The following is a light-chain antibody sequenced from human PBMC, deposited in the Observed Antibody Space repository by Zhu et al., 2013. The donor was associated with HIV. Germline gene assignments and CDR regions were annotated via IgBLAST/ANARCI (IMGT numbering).Light chain of an antibody. CDR2: VAS. CDR3: QQRGDWPLT. CDR1: QSIGSY. Sequence: DIQMTQSPSSLSASVGDRVTITCRAGQSIGSYLTWYQQKPGKAPKVLIYVASNLQNGVPSRFSGSGSGTDFTLTISSLEPEDYATYYCQQRGDWPLTFGGGTKVEIK. J-gene: IGKJ4*01. V-gene: IGKV1-39*01.